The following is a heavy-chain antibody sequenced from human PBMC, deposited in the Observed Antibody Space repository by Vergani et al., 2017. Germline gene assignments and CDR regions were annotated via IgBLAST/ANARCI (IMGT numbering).Heavy chain of an antibody. CDR3: ARVRPLWSGYYSPYYYGMDV. Sequence: QVQLQESGPGLVKPSQTLSLTCTVSGGSISSGGYYWSWIRQHPGKGLEWIGYIYYSGSTNYNPSLKSRVTISVDTSKNQFSLKLSSVTAADTAVYYCARVRPLWSGYYSPYYYGMDVWGQGTTVTVSS. J-gene: IGHJ6*02. CDR2: IYYSGST. V-gene: IGHV4-31*03. D-gene: IGHD3-3*01. CDR1: GGSISSGGYY.